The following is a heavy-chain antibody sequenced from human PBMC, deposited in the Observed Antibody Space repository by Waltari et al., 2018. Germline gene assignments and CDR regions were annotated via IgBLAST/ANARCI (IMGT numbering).Heavy chain of an antibody. J-gene: IGHJ6*02. Sequence: EVQLVESGGGVVRPGGSLRLSCAASGFTFADYGMSWVRQAPGKGLEWVSGINWNGGSTGYADSVKGRFTISRDNAKNSLYLQMNSLRAEDTALYYCARDLYTVSKYYYYGRDVWGQGTTVTVSS. CDR3: ARDLYTVSKYYYYGRDV. CDR1: GFTFADYG. V-gene: IGHV3-20*04. CDR2: INWNGGST. D-gene: IGHD4-17*01.